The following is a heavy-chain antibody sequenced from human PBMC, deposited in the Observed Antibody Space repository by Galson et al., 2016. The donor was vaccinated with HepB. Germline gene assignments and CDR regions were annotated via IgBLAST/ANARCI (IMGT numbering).Heavy chain of an antibody. J-gene: IGHJ4*02. D-gene: IGHD3-10*01. Sequence: SLRLSCAASGFTVSNNYMTWVRQAPGKGLEWVSVIYSGGRTYYADSVKGRFTISRDNSKNTLFLQMNSLRAEDTALYYCATSYLFDYWGQGTLVTVSS. CDR2: IYSGGRT. CDR1: GFTVSNNY. V-gene: IGHV3-53*05. CDR3: ATSYLFDY.